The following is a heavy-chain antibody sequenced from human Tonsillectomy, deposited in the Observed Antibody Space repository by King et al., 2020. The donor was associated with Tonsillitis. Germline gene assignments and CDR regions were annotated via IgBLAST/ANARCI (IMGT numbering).Heavy chain of an antibody. Sequence: VQLVESGGGVVQPGRSLRLSCAASGFTFSSYGMHWVRQAPGKGLEWGAVISYDGSNKYYADSVKGRFTISRDNSKNTLYLQMNSLRAEDTAVYYCASSYYGSGPYGGWGQGTLVTVSS. CDR3: ASSYYGSGPYGG. D-gene: IGHD3-10*01. CDR1: GFTFSSYG. CDR2: ISYDGSNK. J-gene: IGHJ4*02. V-gene: IGHV3-30*03.